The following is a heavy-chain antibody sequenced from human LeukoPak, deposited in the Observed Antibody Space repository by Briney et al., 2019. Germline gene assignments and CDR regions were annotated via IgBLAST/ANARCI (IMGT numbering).Heavy chain of an antibody. J-gene: IGHJ5*02. V-gene: IGHV4-34*01. CDR2: INHSGST. CDR3: ARVIDWFDP. Sequence: SETLSLTCAVYGGSFSGYYWSWIRQPPGKGLEWIGGINHSGSTNYNPSLKSRVTISVDTSKNQFSLKLSSVTAADTAVYYCARVIDWFDPWGQGTLVTVSS. CDR1: GGSFSGYY.